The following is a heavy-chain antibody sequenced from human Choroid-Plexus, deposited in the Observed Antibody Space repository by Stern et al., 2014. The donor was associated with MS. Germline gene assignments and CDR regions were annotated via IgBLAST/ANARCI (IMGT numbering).Heavy chain of an antibody. D-gene: IGHD3-3*01. J-gene: IGHJ6*02. Sequence: QVQLVQSGAEVKKPGASVKVSCKTSGYIFTGYYIHWVRQAPGQGLEWMAWINPNTGGTKYAQKLQGIVTMSRDTSISTAYVELSSLTSDDPAVYYCASEQRGITIFGVVTDYYYLGMDVWGQGTTVPVSS. CDR2: INPNTGGT. CDR3: ASEQRGITIFGVVTDYYYLGMDV. V-gene: IGHV1-2*02. CDR1: GYIFTGYY.